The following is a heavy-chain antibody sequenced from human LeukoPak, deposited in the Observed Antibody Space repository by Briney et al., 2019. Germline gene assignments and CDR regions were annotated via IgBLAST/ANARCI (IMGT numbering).Heavy chain of an antibody. Sequence: GASVTVSFTASGYTFTSYGISWVRHAPGQGLEWMGWISAYNGNSNYAQKLQGRVTMTTDTSPSTAYMELMSLRADDTAVYYCARWRGYCSGGSYPGFDYWGQGTLVTVSS. CDR3: ARWRGYCSGGSYPGFDY. CDR2: ISAYNGNS. J-gene: IGHJ4*02. V-gene: IGHV1-18*04. CDR1: GYTFTSYG. D-gene: IGHD2-15*01.